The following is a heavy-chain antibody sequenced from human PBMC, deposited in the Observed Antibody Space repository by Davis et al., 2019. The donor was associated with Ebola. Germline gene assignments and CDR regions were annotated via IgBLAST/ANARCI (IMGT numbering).Heavy chain of an antibody. J-gene: IGHJ3*02. V-gene: IGHV1-18*04. CDR1: GYTFTSYG. CDR3: ARNATVEWELFSSTEVAFDI. D-gene: IGHD1-26*01. CDR2: ISAYNGNT. Sequence: ASVKVSCKASGYTFTSYGISWVRQAPGQGLEWMGWISAYNGNTNYAQKLQGRVTMTTDTSTSTAYMELRSLRSDDTAVYYCARNATVEWELFSSTEVAFDIWGQGTMVTVSS.